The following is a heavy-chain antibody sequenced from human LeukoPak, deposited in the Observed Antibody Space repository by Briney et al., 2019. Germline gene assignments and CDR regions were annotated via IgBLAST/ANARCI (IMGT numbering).Heavy chain of an antibody. V-gene: IGHV3-33*01. J-gene: IGHJ6*02. CDR3: ARDFSLYCSSTSCYPRHEPCMDV. CDR2: IWYDGSNK. Sequence: GGSLRLSCAASGFTFSSYGMHWVRQAPGKGLEWVAVIWYDGSNKYYADSVKGRFTISRDNSKNTLYLQMNSLRAEDTAVYYCARDFSLYCSSTSCYPRHEPCMDVWGQGTTVTVSS. CDR1: GFTFSSYG. D-gene: IGHD2-2*01.